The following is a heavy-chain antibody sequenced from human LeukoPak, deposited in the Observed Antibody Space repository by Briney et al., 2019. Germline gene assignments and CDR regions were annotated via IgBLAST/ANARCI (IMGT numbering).Heavy chain of an antibody. D-gene: IGHD2-21*02. CDR2: SDPEDGET. CDR3: VTDRARLFWYFDL. V-gene: IGHV1-24*01. J-gene: IGHJ2*01. CDR1: GSTLSDLS. Sequence: ASVKVSCKVSGSTLSDLSIHWVRQAPGKGLEYVGGSDPEDGETFHAQNFQGRVTMTEDTSIDTAYMELSSLRSEDMAVYYCVTDRARLFWYFDLWGRGTLVTVSS.